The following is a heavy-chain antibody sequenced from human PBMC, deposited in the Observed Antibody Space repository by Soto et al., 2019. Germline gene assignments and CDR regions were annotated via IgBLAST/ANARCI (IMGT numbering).Heavy chain of an antibody. D-gene: IGHD3-22*01. CDR2: INPSGGST. CDR1: GYTFTSYY. V-gene: IGHV1-46*01. Sequence: ASVKVSCKASGYTFTSYYMHWVRQAPGQGLEWMGIINPSGGSTSYAQKFQGRVTMTRDTSTSTVYMELSSLRSEDTSVYYCARDLWDSRLFVEDYYDSSGYPDYWGQGTLVPVSS. CDR3: ARDLWDSRLFVEDYYDSSGYPDY. J-gene: IGHJ4*02.